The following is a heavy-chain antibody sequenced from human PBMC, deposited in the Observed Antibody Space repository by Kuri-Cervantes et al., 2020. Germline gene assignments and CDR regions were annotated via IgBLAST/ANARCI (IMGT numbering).Heavy chain of an antibody. V-gene: IGHV1-69*05. Sequence: SVKVSCKASGYTFTSYGISWVRQAPGQGLEWMGGIIPIFGTANYAQKFQGRVTITTDESTSTAYMELSSLRSEDTAVYYCACPQDGGWLNYWGQGTLVTVSS. CDR1: GYTFTSYG. D-gene: IGHD6-19*01. CDR2: IIPIFGTA. J-gene: IGHJ4*02. CDR3: ACPQDGGWLNY.